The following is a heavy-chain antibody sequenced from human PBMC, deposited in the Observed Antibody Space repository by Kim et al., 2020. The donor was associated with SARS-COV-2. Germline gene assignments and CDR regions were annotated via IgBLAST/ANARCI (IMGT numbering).Heavy chain of an antibody. CDR1: GGSISSYY. D-gene: IGHD2-2*01. CDR3: ARHTCSSTSCYVGY. V-gene: IGHV4-59*08. Sequence: SETLSLTCTVSGGSISSYYWSWIRQPPGKGLEWIGYIYYSGSTNYNPSLKSRVTISVDTSKNQFSLKLSSVTAADTAVYYCARHTCSSTSCYVGYWGQGTLVTVSS. CDR2: IYYSGST. J-gene: IGHJ4*02.